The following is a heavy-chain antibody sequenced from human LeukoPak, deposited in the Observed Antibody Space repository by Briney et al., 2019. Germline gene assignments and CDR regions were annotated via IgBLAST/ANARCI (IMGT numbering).Heavy chain of an antibody. CDR2: ISSGGSAI. CDR3: ARNDYSSSSYFY. Sequence: GRSLRLSCAASRFSFSIYWMNWVRQAPGKGRGWVSYISSGGSAIYYADSVKGRFTISRDDAKNSLYLQMNSLRAEDTAVYYCARNDYSSSSYFYWGQGTLVTVSS. CDR1: RFSFSIYW. D-gene: IGHD6-6*01. V-gene: IGHV3-48*04. J-gene: IGHJ4*02.